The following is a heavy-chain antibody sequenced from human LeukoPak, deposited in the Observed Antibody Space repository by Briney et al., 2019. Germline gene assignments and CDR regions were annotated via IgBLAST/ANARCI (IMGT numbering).Heavy chain of an antibody. CDR2: IYTSGST. J-gene: IGHJ6*03. CDR1: GGSISSYY. D-gene: IGHD6-6*01. V-gene: IGHV4-4*07. CDR3: ARDSYKQLTHYYYYMDV. Sequence: PSETLSLTCTVSGGSISSYYWSWIRQPAGKGLEWIGRIYTSGSTNYNPSLKSRVTMSVDTSKNQFSLKLSSVTAADTAVYYCARDSYKQLTHYYYYMDVWGKGTTVTVSS.